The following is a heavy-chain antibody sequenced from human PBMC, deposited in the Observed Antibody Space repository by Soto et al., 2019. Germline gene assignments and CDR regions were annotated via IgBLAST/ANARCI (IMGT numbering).Heavy chain of an antibody. Sequence: GGSLRLSCAASGFTFSTYWMSWVRLAPGKGLEWVANIKQDGSETYYVDSVKGRFTISRDNAKNSLYLQMNSLRVEDTAVYYCARGRKGVTLIRGAPYSYYGMDVWGQGTTVTVSS. J-gene: IGHJ6*02. CDR2: IKQDGSET. CDR3: ARGRKGVTLIRGAPYSYYGMDV. V-gene: IGHV3-7*01. D-gene: IGHD3-10*01. CDR1: GFTFSTYW.